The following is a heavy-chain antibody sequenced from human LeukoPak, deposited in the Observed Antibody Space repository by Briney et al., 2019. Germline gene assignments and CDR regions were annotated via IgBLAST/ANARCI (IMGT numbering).Heavy chain of an antibody. CDR3: ARLPDGGEYYFDY. J-gene: IGHJ4*02. CDR1: GGSISSYY. CDR2: IYYSGST. V-gene: IGHV4-59*08. D-gene: IGHD3-16*01. Sequence: SETLSLTCTVSGGSISSYYWSWIRQPPGKGLEWIGYIYYSGSTNYNPSLKSRVTISVDTSKNQFSLKLSSVTAADTAVYYCARLPDGGEYYFDYWGQGTLVTVSS.